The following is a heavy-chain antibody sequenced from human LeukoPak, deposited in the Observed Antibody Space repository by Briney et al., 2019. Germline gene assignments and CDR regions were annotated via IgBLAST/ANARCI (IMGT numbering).Heavy chain of an antibody. J-gene: IGHJ3*02. D-gene: IGHD3-9*01. Sequence: SQTLSLTCTVSGGSISSYYWSWIRQPPGKGLEWIGYIYYSGSTNYNPSLKSRVTISVDTSKNQFSLKLTSVTAADTAEYYCARQLRYFDWSNLDAFDIWGQGTMVTVSS. CDR1: GGSISSYY. CDR3: ARQLRYFDWSNLDAFDI. CDR2: IYYSGST. V-gene: IGHV4-59*08.